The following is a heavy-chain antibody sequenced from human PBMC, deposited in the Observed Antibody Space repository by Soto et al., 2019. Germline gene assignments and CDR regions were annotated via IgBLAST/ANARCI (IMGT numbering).Heavy chain of an antibody. J-gene: IGHJ5*02. CDR1: GYTFTNSG. CDR2: INTDNGNT. CDR3: ARVKGSGYHNWFDP. D-gene: IGHD3-22*01. Sequence: ASVKVSCKASGYTFTNSGIIWGRQAPGQRREWLGWINTDNGNTNYAQHLQGRVTLTTDTSTSTAYMDLRSLRSDDTAVYYCARVKGSGYHNWFDPWGQGTLVTVSS. V-gene: IGHV1-18*01.